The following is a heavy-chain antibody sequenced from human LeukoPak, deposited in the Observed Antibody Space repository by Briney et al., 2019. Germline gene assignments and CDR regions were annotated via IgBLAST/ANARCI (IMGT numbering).Heavy chain of an antibody. CDR3: AKGDSNLVT. CDR2: IYYNGNT. D-gene: IGHD1-26*01. Sequence: SETLSLTCTVSGGSISSYYWSWIRQPPGKGLEWIGYIYYNGNTNSSPSLKSRVTMSVDTSKNQFSLRLISVTAADTAVYYCAKGDSNLVTWGQGTLVTVSS. V-gene: IGHV4-59*12. J-gene: IGHJ5*02. CDR1: GGSISSYY.